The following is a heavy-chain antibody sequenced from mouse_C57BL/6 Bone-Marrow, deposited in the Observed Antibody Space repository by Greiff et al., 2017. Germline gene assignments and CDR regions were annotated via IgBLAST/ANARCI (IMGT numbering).Heavy chain of an antibody. J-gene: IGHJ2*01. V-gene: IGHV1-63*01. D-gene: IGHD2-3*01. CDR1: GYTFTTSW. CDR3: ARCGWLLGGVDY. CDR2: IYPGGGYT. Sequence: QVQLQQSGAELVRPGPSVKMSCKASGYTFTTSWIGWAKQRPGHGLEWIGEIYPGGGYTNYNEKFKGKGTLTADKSSSTAYMQFSSLTSDDSAIYYGARCGWLLGGVDYWGQGTTLTVSA.